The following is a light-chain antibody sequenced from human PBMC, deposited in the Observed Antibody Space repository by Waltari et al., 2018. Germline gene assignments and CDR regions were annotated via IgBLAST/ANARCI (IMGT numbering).Light chain of an antibody. CDR1: NSDVGGYNY. CDR3: CSYAGSRVL. J-gene: IGLJ2*01. Sequence: QSALTQPRPVSGSPGQSVTISCTGTNSDVGGYNYVSWYQQHPGKAPKLMISDVSKRPLGVPYRFSGSKSGNTASLTLSGLQAEDEADYYCCSYAGSRVLFGGGTKLTVL. CDR2: DVS. V-gene: IGLV2-11*01.